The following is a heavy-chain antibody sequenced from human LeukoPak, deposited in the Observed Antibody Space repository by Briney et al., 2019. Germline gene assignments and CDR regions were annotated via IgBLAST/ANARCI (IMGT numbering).Heavy chain of an antibody. CDR2: MSGSGGST. Sequence: GGSLRLSCAASGFTFSSYGMSWVRQAPGKGLEWVSAMSGSGGSTYYADSAKGRFTISRDNSKNTLYLQMNSLRAEDTAVYYCVKESHYYYGSGSYVDYWGQGTLVTVSS. D-gene: IGHD3-10*01. CDR3: VKESHYYYGSGSYVDY. CDR1: GFTFSSYG. V-gene: IGHV3-23*01. J-gene: IGHJ4*02.